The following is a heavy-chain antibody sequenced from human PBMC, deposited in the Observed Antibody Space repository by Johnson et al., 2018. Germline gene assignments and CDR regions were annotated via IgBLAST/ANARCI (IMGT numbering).Heavy chain of an antibody. D-gene: IGHD5-18*01. CDR3: AMYVDTAMVTKERYYYYYGMDV. CDR2: ISSSGSTI. Sequence: VQLLETGGGLVKPGGSLRLSCAASGFTFSDYYMSWIRQAPGKGLEWISYISSSGSTISYADSVRGRFTISRDNAKNSLYLQMNSLRAEDTAVYYCAMYVDTAMVTKERYYYYYGMDVWGQGTTVTVSS. CDR1: GFTFSDYY. J-gene: IGHJ6*02. V-gene: IGHV3-11*04.